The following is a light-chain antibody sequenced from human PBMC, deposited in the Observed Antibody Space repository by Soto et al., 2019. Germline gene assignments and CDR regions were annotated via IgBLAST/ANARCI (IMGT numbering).Light chain of an antibody. Sequence: QSVLTQPPSVSGSPGQSITISCTGTSSDIGNYNYVSWYQQHPGKAPKLMIYEVNTRPSGVSNRFSGSKSGNTASVTISGLLAEDEADYYCSSYTDSSTWVFGGGTKLTVL. CDR1: SSDIGNYNY. CDR2: EVN. J-gene: IGLJ3*02. V-gene: IGLV2-14*01. CDR3: SSYTDSSTWV.